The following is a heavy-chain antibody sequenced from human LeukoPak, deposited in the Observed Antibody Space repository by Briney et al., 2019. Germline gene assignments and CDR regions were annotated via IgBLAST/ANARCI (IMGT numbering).Heavy chain of an antibody. D-gene: IGHD6-19*01. V-gene: IGHV3-43*02. CDR3: GKDEYSSGFGAFDI. Sequence: GGSLRLSCAASGFTFDDYAMHWVRQAPGKGLEWVSLISGDGGSTYYADSVKGRFTISRDNSKNSLYLQMNSLRTEDTALYYCGKDEYSSGFGAFDIWGQGTMVTVSS. CDR1: GFTFDDYA. CDR2: ISGDGGST. J-gene: IGHJ3*02.